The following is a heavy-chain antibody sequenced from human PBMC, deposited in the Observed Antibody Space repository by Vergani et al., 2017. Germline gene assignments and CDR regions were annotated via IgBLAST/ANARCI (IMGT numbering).Heavy chain of an antibody. Sequence: EVQLVESGGGLVQPGGSLRLSCAASGFTFSSYEMNWVRQAPGKGLEWVSYISSSGSTIYYAHSVKGRFTISRDNAKNSLYLQMNSLRAEDTAFYYCARADDYGGNWDYFDYWGQGTLVTVSS. CDR3: ARADDYGGNWDYFDY. CDR2: ISSSGSTI. V-gene: IGHV3-48*03. D-gene: IGHD4-23*01. CDR1: GFTFSSYE. J-gene: IGHJ4*02.